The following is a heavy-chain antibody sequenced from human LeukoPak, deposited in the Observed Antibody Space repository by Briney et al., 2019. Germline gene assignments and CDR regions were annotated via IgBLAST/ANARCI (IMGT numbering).Heavy chain of an antibody. CDR3: AKDAYYFDTSDYP. CDR1: GFTFNNYV. J-gene: IGHJ1*01. V-gene: IGHV3-23*01. CDR2: ITSTGGTT. Sequence: GGSLRLSCAASGFTFNNYVMSWVRQAPGKGLEWVSGITSTGGTTYYADSVRGRFTISRDNFDNTLHLQMDSLRAEDTALYYCAKDAYYFDTSDYPWGQGTLVTVS. D-gene: IGHD3-22*01.